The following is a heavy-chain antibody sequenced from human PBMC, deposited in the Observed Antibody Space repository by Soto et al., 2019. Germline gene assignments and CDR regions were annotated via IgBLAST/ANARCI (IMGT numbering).Heavy chain of an antibody. V-gene: IGHV3-11*06. CDR1: GFTFSDYY. Sequence: TGGSLRLSCAASGFTFSDYYMSWIRQAPGKGLEWVSYISSSSSYTNYADSVKGRFTISRDNAKNSLYLQMNSLRAEDTAVYYCARDLDWYYYGMDVWGQGTTVTVSS. J-gene: IGHJ6*02. CDR3: ARDLDWYYYGMDV. D-gene: IGHD2-21*01. CDR2: ISSSSSYT.